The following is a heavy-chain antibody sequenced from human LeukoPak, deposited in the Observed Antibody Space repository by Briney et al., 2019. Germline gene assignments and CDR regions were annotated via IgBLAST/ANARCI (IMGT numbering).Heavy chain of an antibody. D-gene: IGHD4-17*01. V-gene: IGHV1-69*05. CDR3: ARPGDYSPAWDY. Sequence: ASVKVSCKASGYTFTSYYMHWVRQAPGQGLEWMGRTIPIFGTANYAQKFQGRVTITTDESTSTAYMELSSLRSEDTAVYYCARPGDYSPAWDYWGQGTLVTVSS. CDR1: GYTFTSYY. CDR2: TIPIFGTA. J-gene: IGHJ4*02.